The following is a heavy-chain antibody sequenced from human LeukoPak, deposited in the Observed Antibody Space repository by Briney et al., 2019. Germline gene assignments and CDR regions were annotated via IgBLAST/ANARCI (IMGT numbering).Heavy chain of an antibody. J-gene: IGHJ5*02. D-gene: IGHD6-13*01. CDR2: INSDGGTT. V-gene: IGHV3-74*01. CDR1: GFTFGTYW. Sequence: GGSLRLSCGASGFTFGTYWMHWVRQAPGKGLVWVSGINSDGGTTTYADSVKGRFTISRDNSKNNLYLQMNSLRTEDTAVYYCAKRGEGVSNTWYMNNWFDPWGQGTLVTVSS. CDR3: AKRGEGVSNTWYMNNWFDP.